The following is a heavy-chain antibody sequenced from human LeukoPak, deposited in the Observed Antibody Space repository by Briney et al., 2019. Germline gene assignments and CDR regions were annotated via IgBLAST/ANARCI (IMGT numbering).Heavy chain of an antibody. D-gene: IGHD6-13*01. V-gene: IGHV1-69*13. CDR2: SIPIFGTA. Sequence: ASEKVSCKASGGTCSSDAISWVRQASGQWLEWMGGSIPIFGTANYAQKFQGRVTITADESTSTAYMELSSLRSEDTAVYYCARDLGDSSSWWGYYYCYGMDVWGQGTTVTVSS. J-gene: IGHJ6*02. CDR3: ARDLGDSSSWWGYYYCYGMDV. CDR1: GGTCSSDA.